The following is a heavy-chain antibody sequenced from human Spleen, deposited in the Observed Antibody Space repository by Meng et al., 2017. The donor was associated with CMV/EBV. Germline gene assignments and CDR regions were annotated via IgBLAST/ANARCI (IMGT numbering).Heavy chain of an antibody. CDR1: GFTFSSYG. J-gene: IGHJ4*02. D-gene: IGHD2-2*03. CDR3: AKDLEIVVVPAAMDFDY. Sequence: GESLKISCAASGFTFSSYGMHWVRKAPGKGLEWVAFIRYDGSNKYYADSVKGRFTISRDNSKNTLYLQMNSLRAEDTAVYYCAKDLEIVVVPAAMDFDYWGQGTLVTVSS. V-gene: IGHV3-30*02. CDR2: IRYDGSNK.